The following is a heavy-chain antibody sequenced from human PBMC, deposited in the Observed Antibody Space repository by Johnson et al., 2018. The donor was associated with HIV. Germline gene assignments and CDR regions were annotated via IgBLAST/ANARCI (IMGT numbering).Heavy chain of an antibody. J-gene: IGHJ3*02. Sequence: QVQLVESGGGVVQPGRSLRHSCAASGFTFSSYGMHWVRQAPGKGLEWVAVIYDDGSTRYYADSVKGRFTISRDNSKNTLFLLMSSLRADDTAVYYCARVRRSGWFDNDAYDIWGQGTMVTVSS. CDR3: ARVRRSGWFDNDAYDI. D-gene: IGHD6-19*01. CDR1: GFTFSSYG. CDR2: IYDDGSTR. V-gene: IGHV3-30*03.